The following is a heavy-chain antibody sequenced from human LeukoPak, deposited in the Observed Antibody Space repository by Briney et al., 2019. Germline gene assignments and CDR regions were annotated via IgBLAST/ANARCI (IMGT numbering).Heavy chain of an antibody. CDR2: IYYSGST. Sequence: PSQTLSLTCTVSGGSISSDGYYWSWIRQHPGKGLEWIGYIYYSGSTYYNPSLKSRVTISVDTSKNQFSLKLSSVTAADTAVYYCARETLNYYGSGSYSAYYFDYWGQGTLVTVSS. V-gene: IGHV4-31*03. CDR1: GGSISSDGYY. D-gene: IGHD3-10*01. J-gene: IGHJ4*02. CDR3: ARETLNYYGSGSYSAYYFDY.